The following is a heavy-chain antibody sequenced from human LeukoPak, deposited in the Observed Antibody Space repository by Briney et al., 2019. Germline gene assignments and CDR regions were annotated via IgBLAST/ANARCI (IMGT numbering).Heavy chain of an antibody. CDR1: GFTFSSYE. D-gene: IGHD6-13*01. J-gene: IGHJ6*03. CDR3: ARDNSSSWYYYYYYMDV. V-gene: IGHV3-48*03. CDR2: ISSSGSTI. Sequence: GGSLRLSCAASGFTFSSYEMNWVRQAPGKGLEWVSYISSSGSTIYYADSVKGRFTISRDNAKNSLYLQMNSLRAEDTAVYYCARDNSSSWYYYYYYMDVWGKGTTVTVSS.